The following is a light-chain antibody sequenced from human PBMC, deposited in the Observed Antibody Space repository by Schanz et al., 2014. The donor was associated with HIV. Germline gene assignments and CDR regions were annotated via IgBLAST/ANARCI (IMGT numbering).Light chain of an antibody. Sequence: EIVMTQSPVTLSVSPGERATLSCRASQSVSNNLAWYQQKPGQAPRLLIFGASNKAAGFSHRFSGSGSGTDFTLTINGLEPEDFAVYYCQQYGRTPYTFGQGTKLEIK. CDR3: QQYGRTPYT. J-gene: IGKJ2*01. V-gene: IGKV3-20*01. CDR1: QSVSNN. CDR2: GAS.